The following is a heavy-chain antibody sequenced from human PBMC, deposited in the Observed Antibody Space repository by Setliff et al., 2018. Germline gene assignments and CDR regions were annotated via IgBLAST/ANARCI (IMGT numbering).Heavy chain of an antibody. CDR1: GFTFSSYA. CDR2: ISGSGVST. J-gene: IGHJ3*02. Sequence: GGFLRLSCAASGFTFSSYAMSWVRQAPGKGLEWVSAISGSGVSTYYADSVKGRFTISRDNANKFLYLHMNSLRDEETALYHCTRFGDRNGVGIWGQGTMVTVSS. CDR3: TRFGDRNGVGI. V-gene: IGHV3-23*01. D-gene: IGHD2-8*01.